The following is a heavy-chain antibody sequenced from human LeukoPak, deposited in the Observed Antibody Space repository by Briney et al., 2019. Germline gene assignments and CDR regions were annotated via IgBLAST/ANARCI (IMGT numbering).Heavy chain of an antibody. V-gene: IGHV4-34*01. CDR1: GGSLSGYY. CDR3: AREEYSSSRGYFDY. CDR2: INHSGST. Sequence: SETLSLTCAVYGGSLSGYYWSWIRQPPGKGLEWIGEINHSGSTNYNPSLKSRVTISVDTSKNQFSLKLSSVTAADTAVYYCAREEYSSSRGYFDYWGQGTLVTVSS. D-gene: IGHD6-13*01. J-gene: IGHJ4*02.